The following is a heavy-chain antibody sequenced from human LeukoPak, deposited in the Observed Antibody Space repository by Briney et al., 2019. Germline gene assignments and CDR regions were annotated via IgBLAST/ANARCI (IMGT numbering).Heavy chain of an antibody. CDR3: ARRGYSHRAAGKPSGFYDY. D-gene: IGHD5-18*01. Sequence: SETLSLTCAVYGGSFSGYYWSWIRQPPGKGLEWIGEINHSGSTNYNPSLKSRVTISVDTSKNQFSLKLSSVTAADTAVYYCARRGYSHRAAGKPSGFYDYWGQGTLVTVS. CDR1: GGSFSGYY. V-gene: IGHV4-34*01. J-gene: IGHJ4*02. CDR2: INHSGST.